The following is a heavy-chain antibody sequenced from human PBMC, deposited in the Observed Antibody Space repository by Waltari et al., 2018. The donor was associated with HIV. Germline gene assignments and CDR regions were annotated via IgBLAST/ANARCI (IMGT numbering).Heavy chain of an antibody. J-gene: IGHJ4*02. CDR1: GFTFSDAW. CDR3: TTWMY. CDR2: SKTQADGETT. Sequence: EVQLVESGGGLIKPGGSLRLSCAASGFTFSDAWLSWVRQAPGKGLEGVARSKTQADGETTDYAAPVQGRFTVSRDDARNTVYLQIDSLKTDDTAMYYCTTWMYWGPGTRVTVSS. V-gene: IGHV3-15*01. D-gene: IGHD2-2*03.